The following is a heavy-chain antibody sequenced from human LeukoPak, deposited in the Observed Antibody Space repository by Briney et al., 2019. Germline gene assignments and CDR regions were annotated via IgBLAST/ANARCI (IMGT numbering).Heavy chain of an antibody. Sequence: PGGSLRLSCAASGFTFTDYAVSWVRQAPGKGPEWVSLINGSGGNTYYADSVKGRFTISRDNSKHTLYLQMSSLRAEDTAIYYCAKQNYYGSFDYWGQGTLVTVSS. J-gene: IGHJ4*02. CDR1: GFTFTDYA. D-gene: IGHD3-10*01. CDR3: AKQNYYGSFDY. V-gene: IGHV3-23*01. CDR2: INGSGGNT.